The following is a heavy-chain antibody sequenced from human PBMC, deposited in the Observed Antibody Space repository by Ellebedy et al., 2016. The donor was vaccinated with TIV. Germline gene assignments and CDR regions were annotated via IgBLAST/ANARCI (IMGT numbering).Heavy chain of an antibody. Sequence: GGSLRLSXAASGFTFSSYDMHWVRQATGKGLEWVSAIGTAGDTYYPGSVKGRFTISRENAKNSLYLQMNSLRAGDTAVYYCARSYYYYGMDVWGQGTTVTVSS. V-gene: IGHV3-13*01. J-gene: IGHJ6*02. CDR1: GFTFSSYD. CDR3: ARSYYYYGMDV. CDR2: IGTAGDT.